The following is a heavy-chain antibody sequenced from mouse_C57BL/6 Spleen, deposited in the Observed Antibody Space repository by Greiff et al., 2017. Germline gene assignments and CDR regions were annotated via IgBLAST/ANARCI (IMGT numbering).Heavy chain of an antibody. D-gene: IGHD1-1*01. V-gene: IGHV1-52*01. CDR1: GYTFTSYW. J-gene: IGHJ1*03. CDR2: IDPSDSET. Sequence: QVQLQQPGAELVRPGSSVKLSCKASGYTFTSYWMHWVKQRPIQGLEWIGNIDPSDSETHYNQKFKDKATLTVDKSSSTAYMQLSSLTSEDSAVYYCARRRIYYGSSYGYWYFDVWGTGTTVTVSS. CDR3: ARRRIYYGSSYGYWYFDV.